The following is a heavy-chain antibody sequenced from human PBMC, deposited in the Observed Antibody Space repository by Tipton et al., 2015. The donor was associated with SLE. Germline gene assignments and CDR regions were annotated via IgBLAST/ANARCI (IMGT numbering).Heavy chain of an antibody. CDR2: ISGYNGHS. Sequence: QSGPEVKKPGASVKVSCKASGYTFTGYYMHWVRQAPGQGLEWMGWISGYNGHSNYAPKFQGRVIMTRDTSTSTAYMELRSLRSDDTAVYYCARVGDWDHYYYMDVWGKGTTVTVSS. D-gene: IGHD2-21*01. V-gene: IGHV1-18*04. CDR1: GYTFTGYY. J-gene: IGHJ6*03. CDR3: ARVGDWDHYYYMDV.